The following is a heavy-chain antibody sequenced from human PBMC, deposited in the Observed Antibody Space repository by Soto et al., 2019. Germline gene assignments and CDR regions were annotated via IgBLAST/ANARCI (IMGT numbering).Heavy chain of an antibody. J-gene: IGHJ4*02. V-gene: IGHV3-74*01. Sequence: EVPLVESGGGLVQPGGSLRLSCAASGFTFSSYWMHWVRQTPEKGLVWVSHIDSDGSSTTYADSVKGRFTISRDNAKNTLYLQMNSLRAEDTAVYYCVRDDFGLGIEYWGLGTLVTVSS. CDR1: GFTFSSYW. CDR2: IDSDGSST. CDR3: VRDDFGLGIEY. D-gene: IGHD1-26*01.